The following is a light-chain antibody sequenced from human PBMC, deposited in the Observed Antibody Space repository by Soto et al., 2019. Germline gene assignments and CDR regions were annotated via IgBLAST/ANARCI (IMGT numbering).Light chain of an antibody. V-gene: IGKV3-20*01. CDR2: GTS. CDR3: QQYGSSLLT. J-gene: IGKJ4*01. CDR1: QSVSSRD. Sequence: EIVLTQSPGTLSLSPGERATLSCRASQSVSSRDLAWYQQKPGQAPRLLMYGTSSRATGIPDRFSGSGSGTDFTLTISRLEPEDFAVYICQQYGSSLLTFGGGTKVEIK.